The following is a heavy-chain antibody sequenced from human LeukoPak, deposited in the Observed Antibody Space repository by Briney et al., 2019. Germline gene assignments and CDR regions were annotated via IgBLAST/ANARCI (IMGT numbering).Heavy chain of an antibody. CDR1: GFILSNYN. Sequence: PGGSLRLSCAASGFILSNYNRNWVRQAPGKGLEWVSSISSRRFTYYADSVMGRFTVSRDNAKNSLFLQMNSLSAEDTAVYYCARDHDYAEYIDVWGKGPRSPSP. D-gene: IGHD4-17*01. J-gene: IGHJ6*03. CDR2: ISSRRFT. CDR3: ARDHDYAEYIDV. V-gene: IGHV3-69-1*01.